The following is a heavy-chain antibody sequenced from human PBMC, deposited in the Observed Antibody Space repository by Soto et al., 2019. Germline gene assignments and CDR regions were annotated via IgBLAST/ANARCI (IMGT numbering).Heavy chain of an antibody. CDR1: GFTFYSYS. Sequence: PGGSLRLSCAASGFTFYSYSMNWVRQAPGKGLEWVSSINSFSDYIYYADSVKGRFTISRDNAKNSLYLQMNSLRAEDMAVYYCARDYGDYGFDFWGQGTLVTVSS. J-gene: IGHJ4*02. D-gene: IGHD4-17*01. CDR2: INSFSDYI. V-gene: IGHV3-21*01. CDR3: ARDYGDYGFDF.